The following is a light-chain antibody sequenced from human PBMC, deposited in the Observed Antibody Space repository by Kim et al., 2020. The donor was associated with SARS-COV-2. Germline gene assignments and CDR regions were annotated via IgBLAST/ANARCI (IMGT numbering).Light chain of an antibody. CDR2: KDS. V-gene: IGLV3-25*03. J-gene: IGLJ3*02. CDR3: QSADSSGTYVV. Sequence: SPGQTARITCSGDALPKQFAYWYQQKPGQAPVVVIYKDSERPSAIPERFSGSSSGTAVTLTISGVQAEDEADYYCQSADSSGTYVVFGGGTQLTV. CDR1: ALPKQF.